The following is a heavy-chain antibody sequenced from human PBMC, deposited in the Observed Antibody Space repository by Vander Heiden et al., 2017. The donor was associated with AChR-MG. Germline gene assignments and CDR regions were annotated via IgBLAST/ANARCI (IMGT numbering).Heavy chain of an antibody. D-gene: IGHD2-21*02. CDR1: GFPISTTY. J-gene: IGHJ6*02. CDR2: IHSSGSA. Sequence: EVQLVESGGGLVQPGGSLRLPCAASGFPISTTYISWFRPAPGTGLEWVSIIHSSGSAYYADSVKGRFTISRDDSKNKLYLQMNSLRAEDTAVYYCARDLSSTVPLATATYYGMDVWGQGTTVTVSS. CDR3: ARDLSSTVPLATATYYGMDV. V-gene: IGHV3-66*02.